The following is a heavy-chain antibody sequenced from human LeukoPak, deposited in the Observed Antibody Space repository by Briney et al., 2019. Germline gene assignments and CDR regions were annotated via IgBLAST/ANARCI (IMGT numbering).Heavy chain of an antibody. V-gene: IGHV4-34*01. D-gene: IGHD2-2*01. Sequence: SETLSLTCAVYGGSFSGYYWSWIRQPPGKGLEWIGEINHSGSTNYNPSLKSRVTISVDTSKNQFSLKLSSVTAADTAVYYCARVDPAARFDYWGQGTLVTVSS. CDR1: GGSFSGYY. CDR3: ARVDPAARFDY. J-gene: IGHJ4*02. CDR2: INHSGST.